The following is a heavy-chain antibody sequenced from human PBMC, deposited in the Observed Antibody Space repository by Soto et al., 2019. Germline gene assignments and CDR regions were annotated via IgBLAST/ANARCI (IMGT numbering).Heavy chain of an antibody. CDR2: IRSKAYGGTT. CDR3: TAVKLYPSLDFDY. V-gene: IGHV3-49*04. Sequence: GGSLRLSCTASGFTFNDYTLSWVRQAPGKGLERVVFIRSKAYGGTTGYAASVKGRFTISRDDSKSIAYLQMNSLKTEDTAVYYCTAVKLYPSLDFDYWGQGTLVTVSS. D-gene: IGHD2-8*01. CDR1: GFTFNDYT. J-gene: IGHJ4*02.